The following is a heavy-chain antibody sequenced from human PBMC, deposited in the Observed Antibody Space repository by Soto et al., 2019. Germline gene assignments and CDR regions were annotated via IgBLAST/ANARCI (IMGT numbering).Heavy chain of an antibody. CDR1: GFTFSSYA. V-gene: IGHV3-23*01. Sequence: EVQLLESGGGLVQPGGSLRLYCAASGFTFSSYAMSWVHQAPGKGLEWASAISGSGGSTYYADSVKGRFTISADNAKNTLYLQMHSLRAEDTAVYYCAKENGYSSSWFEFDYWGQGTLVTVS. CDR2: ISGSGGST. D-gene: IGHD6-13*01. CDR3: AKENGYSSSWFEFDY. J-gene: IGHJ4*02.